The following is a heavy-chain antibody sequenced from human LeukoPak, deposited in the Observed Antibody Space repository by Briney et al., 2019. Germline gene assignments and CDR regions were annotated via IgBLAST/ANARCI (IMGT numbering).Heavy chain of an antibody. CDR1: GGSISSGGYS. D-gene: IGHD2/OR15-2a*01. CDR2: IYHSGST. Sequence: SETLSLTCAVSGGSISSGGYSWSWIRQPPGKGLEWIGYIYHSGSTYYNPSLKSRVTISVDRSKNQFSLKLSSVTAADTAVYYCARARRESNTYYYGMDVWGKGTTVTVSS. CDR3: ARARRESNTYYYGMDV. V-gene: IGHV4-30-2*01. J-gene: IGHJ6*04.